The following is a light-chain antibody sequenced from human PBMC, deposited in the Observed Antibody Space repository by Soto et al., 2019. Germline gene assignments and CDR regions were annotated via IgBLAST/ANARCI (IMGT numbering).Light chain of an antibody. Sequence: QSALTQPPSASGSPGQSVTISCTGTSSDVGGYNYVSWYQQHPGKAPKLMISEVSKRPSGVPYRFSGSKSGNTASLTVSGLQDEDEADYYCASYAGGKVLFGGGTKLTVL. CDR3: ASYAGGKVL. V-gene: IGLV2-8*01. CDR2: EVS. CDR1: SSDVGGYNY. J-gene: IGLJ2*01.